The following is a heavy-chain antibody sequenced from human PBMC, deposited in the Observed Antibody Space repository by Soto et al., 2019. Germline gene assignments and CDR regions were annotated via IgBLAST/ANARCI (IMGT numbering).Heavy chain of an antibody. CDR3: ARGGTGTTGDAFDI. V-gene: IGHV3-21*01. CDR2: ISSSSSYI. Sequence: EVQLVESGGGLVKPGGSLRLSCAASGFTFSSYSMNWVRQAPGKGLEWVSSISSSSSYIYYADSVKGRFTISRDNAKNSLYLQMNSLRAEDTAVYYCARGGTGTTGDAFDIWGQGTMVTVSS. D-gene: IGHD1-1*01. CDR1: GFTFSSYS. J-gene: IGHJ3*02.